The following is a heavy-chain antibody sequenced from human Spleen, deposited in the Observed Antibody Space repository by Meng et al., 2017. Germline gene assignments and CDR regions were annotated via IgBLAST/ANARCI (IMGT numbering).Heavy chain of an antibody. CDR2: ITTVNT. CDR3: ARDTYYYYSSGDYSHDAFDV. J-gene: IGHJ3*01. V-gene: IGHV1-18*01. Sequence: ASVKVSCKASGYTFTNYGVGWVRQAPGQGLEWMGGITTVNTYYAQKLQDRVTMTIETSTSTAYMDLRSLRSEDTAVSYCARDTYYYYSSGDYSHDAFDVWGQGTLVTVSS. CDR1: GYTFTNYG. D-gene: IGHD3-22*01.